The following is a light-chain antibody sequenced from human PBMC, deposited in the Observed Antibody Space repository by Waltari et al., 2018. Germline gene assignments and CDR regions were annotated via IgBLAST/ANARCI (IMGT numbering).Light chain of an antibody. CDR2: KAS. Sequence: DIQMTQSPSSLSASVGDKVPITCLASQSISTWLAWFQLKPGKAPKLLIYKASNLESGVPSRFSGSGSGTEFTLTISSLLPEDFATYYCQQYNSDSHSFGQGTRLEIK. J-gene: IGKJ2*01. V-gene: IGKV1-5*03. CDR3: QQYNSDSHS. CDR1: QSISTW.